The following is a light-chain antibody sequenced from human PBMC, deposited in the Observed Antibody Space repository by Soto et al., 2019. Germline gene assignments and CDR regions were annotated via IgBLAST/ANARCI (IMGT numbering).Light chain of an antibody. Sequence: DIQLTQSPSSLSASVGDRVTITCRASQAISSYLAWYQQKPGQVPELLIYATSTLQSGAPSRFSGSGSGTDFTLTISSLQAEDVATYYCQKYNHAPTFGGGTKVEIK. CDR1: QAISSY. J-gene: IGKJ4*01. CDR2: ATS. CDR3: QKYNHAPT. V-gene: IGKV1-27*01.